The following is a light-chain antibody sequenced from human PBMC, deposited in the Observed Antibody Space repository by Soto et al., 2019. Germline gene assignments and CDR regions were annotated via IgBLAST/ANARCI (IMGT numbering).Light chain of an antibody. CDR2: GVS. CDR3: SSYTSSSTLGV. J-gene: IGLJ1*01. CDR1: SSDIGSYNY. V-gene: IGLV2-14*01. Sequence: QSVLTQPASVSGSPGQSITISCTGTSSDIGSYNYVSWYQQHPGKAPKLMIYGVSNRPSGVSNRFSGSKSGNTASLTISGLQAEDEADYYCSSYTSSSTLGVFGTGTRSPS.